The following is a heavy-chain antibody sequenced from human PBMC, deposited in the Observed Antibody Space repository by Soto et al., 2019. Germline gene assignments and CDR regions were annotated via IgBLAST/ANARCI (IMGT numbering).Heavy chain of an antibody. CDR3: AIAAGSFVAFDI. CDR2: IYTSGST. V-gene: IGHV4-4*07. J-gene: IGHJ3*02. Sequence: PSETLSLTCTVSGGSISSYYWSWIRQPAGKGLDWIGRIYTSGSTNYNPSLKSRVTMSVDTSKNQFSLKLSSVTAADTAVYYCAIAAGSFVAFDIWGQGTMVTVSS. CDR1: GGSISSYY. D-gene: IGHD1-26*01.